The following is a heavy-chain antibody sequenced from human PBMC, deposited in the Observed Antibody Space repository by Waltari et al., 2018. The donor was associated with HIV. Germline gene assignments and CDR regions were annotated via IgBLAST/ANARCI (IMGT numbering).Heavy chain of an antibody. CDR3: TRRGGLEVDV. V-gene: IGHV3-73*01. CDR1: GFTFSGSA. CDR2: IRSKANSYAT. Sequence: EVQLVESGGGLVQPGGSLKLSCAASGFTFSGSAMHWVRQASGKGLEGVGRIRSKANSYATAYAASVKGRFTISRDDSKNTAYLQMNSLKTEDTAVYYCTRRGGLEVDVWGQGTTVTVSS. D-gene: IGHD3-16*01. J-gene: IGHJ6*02.